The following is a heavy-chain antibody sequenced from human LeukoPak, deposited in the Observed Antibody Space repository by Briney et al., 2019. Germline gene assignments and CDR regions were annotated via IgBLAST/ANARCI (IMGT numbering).Heavy chain of an antibody. J-gene: IGHJ4*02. CDR1: GFTFSSYA. D-gene: IGHD1-26*01. V-gene: IGHV3-23*01. CDR2: ISGSGGST. Sequence: GGSLRLSCAASGFTFSSYAMSWVRQAPGKGLEWVSAISGSGGSTYYADSVKGRFTISRDNSKNTLYLQMYSLGAEDTAVYYCAKATNSGTSRGSFDYWGQGTLVTVSS. CDR3: AKATNSGTSRGSFDY.